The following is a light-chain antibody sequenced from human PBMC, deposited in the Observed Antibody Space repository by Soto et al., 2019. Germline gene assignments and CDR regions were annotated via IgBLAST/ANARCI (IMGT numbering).Light chain of an antibody. CDR1: SSNIGAGFD. J-gene: IGLJ3*02. CDR3: QSYGSTLRAFGV. V-gene: IGLV1-40*01. Sequence: QPVLTQPPSVSGAPGQRVTISCTGSSSNIGAGFDLHWYQQLPGRAPKLVIYDNNSRPSGVPARFSGSKSGASASLAITGLQAEDEADYYCQSYGSTLRAFGVFGGGTKLTVL. CDR2: DNN.